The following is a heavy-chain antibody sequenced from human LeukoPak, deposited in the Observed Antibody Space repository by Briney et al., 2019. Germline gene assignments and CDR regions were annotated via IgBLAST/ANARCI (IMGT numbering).Heavy chain of an antibody. V-gene: IGHV3-66*01. CDR1: GFTVSSNY. J-gene: IGHJ5*02. CDR2: IYSGGST. CDR3: ARIAGSSWLGWFDP. Sequence: PGGSLRLSCAASGFTVSSNYMSWVRQAPGKGLEWVSVIYSGGSTYYADSVKGRFTISRDKSKNTLYLQMNSLRAEDTAVYYCARIAGSSWLGWFDPWGQGTLVTVSS. D-gene: IGHD6-13*01.